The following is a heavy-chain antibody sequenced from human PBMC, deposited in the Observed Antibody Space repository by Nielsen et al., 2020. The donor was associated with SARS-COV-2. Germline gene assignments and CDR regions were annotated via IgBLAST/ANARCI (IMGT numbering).Heavy chain of an antibody. J-gene: IGHJ6*03. D-gene: IGHD5-12*01. CDR2: ISFDGSAT. CDR1: AFTFRNYG. Sequence: GESLKISCSASAFTFRNYGIHWVRQTPGKGLEWVAVISFDGSATYYAASVKGRFTISRDDSKNTLYLQMNSLRPEDTAVYYCAREGYSGYDAIRWDYYYYYYMDVWGKGTTVTVSS. V-gene: IGHV3-30*03. CDR3: AREGYSGYDAIRWDYYYYYYMDV.